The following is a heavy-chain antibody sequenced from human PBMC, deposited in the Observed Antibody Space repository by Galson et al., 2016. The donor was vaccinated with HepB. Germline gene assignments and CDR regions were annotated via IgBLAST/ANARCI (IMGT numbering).Heavy chain of an antibody. V-gene: IGHV4-4*01. Sequence: GKGLEWIGEIHHGGTTNYDPSLMSRVTMSVDKSKSQLSLKLSSVSAADTAVYFCARHMAMSGTRGFDMWGQGTMVTVSS. D-gene: IGHD6-19*01. J-gene: IGHJ3*02. CDR2: IHHGGTT. CDR3: ARHMAMSGTRGFDM.